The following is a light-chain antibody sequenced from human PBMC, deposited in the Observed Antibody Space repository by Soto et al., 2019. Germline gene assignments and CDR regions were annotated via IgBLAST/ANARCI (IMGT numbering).Light chain of an antibody. CDR3: QQYNNWPPRWT. CDR2: NTS. CDR1: ESVTNN. Sequence: DIVMTQSPATLSVSPGERATLSCRASESVTNNLAWYQQKPGQAPRLLIYNTSTRATGIPARFSGSGSGTDFTLTISSLQSEDFAVYYCQQYNNWPPRWTFGQGTNLEIK. V-gene: IGKV3-15*01. J-gene: IGKJ2*01.